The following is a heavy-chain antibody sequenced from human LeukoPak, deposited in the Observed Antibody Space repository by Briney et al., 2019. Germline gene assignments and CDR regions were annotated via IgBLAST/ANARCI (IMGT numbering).Heavy chain of an antibody. D-gene: IGHD5-12*01. CDR2: ITSDGSST. CDR3: ARDGSLPDY. Sequence: PGGSLRLSCAASQFTFSSYWMHWVRQAPGKGQVWVSFITSDGSSTSYADYVKGRFTISRDNAKNMLYLQMNSLRAEDTAVYYCARDGSLPDYWGQGTLVTVSS. J-gene: IGHJ4*02. CDR1: QFTFSSYW. V-gene: IGHV3-74*01.